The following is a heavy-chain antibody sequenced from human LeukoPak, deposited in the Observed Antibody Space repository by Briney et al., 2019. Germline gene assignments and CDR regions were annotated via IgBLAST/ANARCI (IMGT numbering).Heavy chain of an antibody. V-gene: IGHV1-69*13. D-gene: IGHD6-19*01. CDR3: ASLSSSGWYYFDY. CDR2: IIPIFGTA. CDR1: GGTFSSYA. Sequence: SVKVSCKASGGTFSSYALSWVRQAPGQGLEWMGGIIPIFGTANYAQKFQGRVTITADESTSTAYMELSSLRSEDTAVYYCASLSSSGWYYFDYWGQGTLVTVSS. J-gene: IGHJ4*02.